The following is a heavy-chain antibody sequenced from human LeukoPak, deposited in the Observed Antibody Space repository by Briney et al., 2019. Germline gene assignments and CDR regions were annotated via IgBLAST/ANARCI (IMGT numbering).Heavy chain of an antibody. CDR2: ISYDGSNN. CDR1: GFTFSNYG. Sequence: GRSLRLSCAASGFTFSNYGMLWVRQAPGKGLEWVTIISYDGSNNYYADSVKGRFTISRDNSKNTLYLQMNSLRAEDTAVYYCAKDTTMVRGVFDYWGQGTLVTVSS. J-gene: IGHJ4*02. CDR3: AKDTTMVRGVFDY. D-gene: IGHD3-10*01. V-gene: IGHV3-30*18.